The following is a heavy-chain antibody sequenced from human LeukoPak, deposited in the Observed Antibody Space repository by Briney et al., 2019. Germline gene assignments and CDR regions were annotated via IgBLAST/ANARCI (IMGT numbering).Heavy chain of an antibody. V-gene: IGHV3-23*01. CDR2: ITSRGEST. D-gene: IGHD3-22*01. CDR1: GFTFSIYA. J-gene: IGHJ4*02. Sequence: AGSLRLSCAASGFTFSIYAMRWVRPAPGKGLQWVSSITSRGESTWYVDSVKGRFTITRANSENTLYLQMHSLRAEDTAVYYCARDRPNYYGSDGHYYRRDGDYWGRGTLVSVSS. CDR3: ARDRPNYYGSDGHYYRRDGDY.